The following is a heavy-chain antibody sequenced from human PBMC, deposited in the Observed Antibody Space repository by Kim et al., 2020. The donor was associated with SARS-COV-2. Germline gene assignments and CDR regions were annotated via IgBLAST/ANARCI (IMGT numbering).Heavy chain of an antibody. CDR3: SRGPAPTLTTPLFAY. J-gene: IGHJ4*02. CDR1: GGSISSYY. D-gene: IGHD4-17*01. Sequence: SETLSLTCTVSGGSISSYYWSWIRQPPGKGLEWIGYIYYSGSTNYNPSLKSRVTISVDTSKNQFSLKLSSLTAADTAVYYCSRGPAPTLTTPLFAYWGQG. CDR2: IYYSGST. V-gene: IGHV4-59*01.